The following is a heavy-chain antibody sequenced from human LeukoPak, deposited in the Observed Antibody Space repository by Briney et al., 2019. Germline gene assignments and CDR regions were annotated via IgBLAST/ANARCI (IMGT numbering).Heavy chain of an antibody. J-gene: IGHJ4*02. CDR3: ARGADYGPDY. D-gene: IGHD4-17*01. CDR2: IKQDGSEK. V-gene: IGHV3-7*03. CDR1: GFTFSSYA. Sequence: GGSLRLSCAASGFTFSSYAMSWVRQAPGKGLEWVANIKQDGSEKYYVDSVKGRFTISRDNAKNSLYLQMNSLRAEDTAVYYCARGADYGPDYWGQGTLVTVSS.